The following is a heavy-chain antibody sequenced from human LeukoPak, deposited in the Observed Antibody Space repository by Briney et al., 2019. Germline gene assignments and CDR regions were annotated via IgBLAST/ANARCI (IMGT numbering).Heavy chain of an antibody. V-gene: IGHV4-39*01. CDR2: IYYSGST. CDR1: GGSITSSGYY. D-gene: IGHD5-12*01. J-gene: IGHJ4*02. Sequence: SETLSLTCTVSGGSITSSGYYWGWIRQPPGKGLEWIGSIYYSGSTYYNPSLKSRVTISVDTSKNQFSLKLSSVTAADTAVYYCARQGATILDFDYWGQGTLVTVSS. CDR3: ARQGATILDFDY.